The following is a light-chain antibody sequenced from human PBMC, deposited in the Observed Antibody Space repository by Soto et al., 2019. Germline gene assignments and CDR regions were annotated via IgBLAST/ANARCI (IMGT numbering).Light chain of an antibody. CDR1: SSDVGAYNY. J-gene: IGLJ1*01. CDR3: ISYTTSSTYV. Sequence: QSALTQPASVSGSPGQSITISCTGTSSDVGAYNYVSWYQHHPGKAPKLMISEVSNRPSGVSNRFSGSKSGNTASLTISGLQAEDEADYYCISYTTSSTYVFGTGTQLTVL. CDR2: EVS. V-gene: IGLV2-14*01.